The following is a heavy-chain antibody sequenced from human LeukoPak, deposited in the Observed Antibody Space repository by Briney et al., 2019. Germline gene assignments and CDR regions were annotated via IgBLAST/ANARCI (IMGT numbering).Heavy chain of an antibody. CDR3: ARGGDGYSYYFDY. D-gene: IGHD5-24*01. CDR1: GFTFSSYD. J-gene: IGHJ4*02. Sequence: GGSLRLSCAASGFTFSSYDMHWVRQATGKGLEWVSAIGTAGDTYYPGSVKGRFTISRENAKNSLYLQMNSLRAGDTAVYYCARGGDGYSYYFDYWGQGTLVTVSS. CDR2: IGTAGDT. V-gene: IGHV3-13*01.